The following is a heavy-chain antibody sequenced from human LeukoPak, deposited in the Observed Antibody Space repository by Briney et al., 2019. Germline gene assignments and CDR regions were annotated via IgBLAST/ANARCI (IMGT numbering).Heavy chain of an antibody. Sequence: PGGSLRLSCAASGLTFSSYWMSWVRQAPGKGLEWVANIKQDGSEKYYADSVKGRFTISRDNAKNSLYLQMNSLRAEDTAVYYCARDQITRYSSSSSDYWGQGTLVTVSS. D-gene: IGHD6-6*01. CDR3: ARDQITRYSSSSSDY. J-gene: IGHJ4*02. V-gene: IGHV3-7*01. CDR2: IKQDGSEK. CDR1: GLTFSSYW.